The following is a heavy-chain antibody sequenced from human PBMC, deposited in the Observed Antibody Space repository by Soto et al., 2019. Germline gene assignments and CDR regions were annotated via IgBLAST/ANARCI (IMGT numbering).Heavy chain of an antibody. J-gene: IGHJ6*02. Sequence: ASVKVSCKASGGTFSSYAISWVRQAPGQGLEWMGGIIPIFGTANYAQKFQGRVTITADESTSTAYMELSSLRSEDTAVYYCARSLDYDILAGYYPPSYYYGMDVWGQGTTVTRLL. CDR1: GGTFSSYA. V-gene: IGHV1-69*13. CDR3: ARSLDYDILAGYYPPSYYYGMDV. CDR2: IIPIFGTA. D-gene: IGHD3-9*01.